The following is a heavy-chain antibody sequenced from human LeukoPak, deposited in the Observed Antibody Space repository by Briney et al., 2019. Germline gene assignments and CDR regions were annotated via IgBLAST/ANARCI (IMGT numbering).Heavy chain of an antibody. CDR1: GYTFTGYY. D-gene: IGHD2/OR15-2a*01. Sequence: GASVKVSCKASGYTFTGYYMHWVRQASGQGREGMGWITPNSGGTNYAQKFQGRVTMTRDTSISTAYMELSRLRSDDTAVYYCAREGPIEAFDIWGQGTMVTVSS. J-gene: IGHJ3*02. CDR2: ITPNSGGT. V-gene: IGHV1-2*02. CDR3: AREGPIEAFDI.